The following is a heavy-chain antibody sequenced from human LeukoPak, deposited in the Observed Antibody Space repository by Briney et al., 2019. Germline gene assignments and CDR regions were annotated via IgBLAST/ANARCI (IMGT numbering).Heavy chain of an antibody. CDR1: GGSISSGSYY. CDR2: IYTSGST. CDR3: AREDSSGWNLSWYYYYMDV. J-gene: IGHJ6*03. V-gene: IGHV4-61*02. Sequence: SETLSLTCTVSGGSISSGSYYWSWIRQPAGKGLEWIGRIYTSGSTNYNPSRKSRVTISVDTSKNQFSLKLSSVTAADTAVYYCAREDSSGWNLSWYYYYMDVWGKGTTVTVSS. D-gene: IGHD6-19*01.